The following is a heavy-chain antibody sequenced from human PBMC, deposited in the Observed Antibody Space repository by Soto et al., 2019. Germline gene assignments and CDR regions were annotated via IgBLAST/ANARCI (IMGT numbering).Heavy chain of an antibody. CDR3: SFAPNWTYQLSIY. J-gene: IGHJ4*01. D-gene: IGHD2-2*01. Sequence: SENVSRKASGGRFHSPAINFVRQAPGQRNEWMGGIVPMNGSPKYAQEFLGRVTISADASATTAYMDLSGLKTEDAAVYYCSFAPNWTYQLSIYWG. V-gene: IGHV1-69*13. CDR2: IVPMNGSP. CDR1: GGRFHSPA.